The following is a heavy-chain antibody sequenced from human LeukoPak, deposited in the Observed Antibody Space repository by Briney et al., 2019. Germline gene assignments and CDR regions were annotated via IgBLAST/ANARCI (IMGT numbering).Heavy chain of an antibody. CDR2: IRYDGSHK. CDR3: AKSEESRYYYDTSSFDH. Sequence: PGGSLRLSCAAFGFTFSTYGMNWVRQAPGKGLEWVAFIRYDGSHKQYTDSVKGQFTISRDNSENTVYLQMNSLKPEDTAMYYCAKSEESRYYYDTSSFDHWGQGTLVTVSS. J-gene: IGHJ4*02. CDR1: GFTFSTYG. V-gene: IGHV3-30*02. D-gene: IGHD3-22*01.